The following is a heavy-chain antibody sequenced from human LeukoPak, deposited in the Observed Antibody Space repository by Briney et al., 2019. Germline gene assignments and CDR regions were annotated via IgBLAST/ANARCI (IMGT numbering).Heavy chain of an antibody. J-gene: IGHJ5*02. CDR2: INPSGGST. CDR3: ARVRSGYNRWFDA. CDR1: RYTFTSYY. Sequence: ASVRVSCKATRYTFTSYYMHWVRQAPAQGLEWMGLINPSGGSTSYAQKFQGRVTMTRDTSTSTVYMELSSLRSEDTAVYYCARVRSGYNRWFDAWGQGTLVTVSS. D-gene: IGHD5-24*01. V-gene: IGHV1-46*01.